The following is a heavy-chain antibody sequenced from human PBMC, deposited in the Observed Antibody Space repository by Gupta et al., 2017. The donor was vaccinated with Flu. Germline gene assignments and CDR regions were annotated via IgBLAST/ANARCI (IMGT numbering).Heavy chain of an antibody. CDR3: AKDSRQWLVFG. CDR2: ISGSGGST. V-gene: IGHV3-23*01. J-gene: IGHJ4*02. CDR1: GFTFSSYA. Sequence: EVQLLESGAGLVQPGGSLRLFCAASGFTFSSYAMSWVRQAPGKGLEWVSAISGSGGSTYYADSVKGRFTISRDNSKNTLYLQMNSLRAEDTAVYYCAKDSRQWLVFGWCEGTLVTVSS. D-gene: IGHD6-19*01.